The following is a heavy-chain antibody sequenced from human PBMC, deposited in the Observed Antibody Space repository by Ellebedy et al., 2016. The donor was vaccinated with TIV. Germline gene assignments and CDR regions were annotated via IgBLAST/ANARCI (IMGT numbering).Heavy chain of an antibody. CDR2: IKQDGSEK. J-gene: IGHJ4*02. Sequence: GESLKISCAASGFTFSDHYMSWIRQAPGKGLEWVANIKQDGSEKYYVDSVKGRFTISRDNAKNSLYLQMNSLRDEDRAVYYCAKCSSWGGGPFDYWGQGTLVTVSS. V-gene: IGHV3-7*03. CDR1: GFTFSDHY. CDR3: AKCSSWGGGPFDY. D-gene: IGHD2-21*01.